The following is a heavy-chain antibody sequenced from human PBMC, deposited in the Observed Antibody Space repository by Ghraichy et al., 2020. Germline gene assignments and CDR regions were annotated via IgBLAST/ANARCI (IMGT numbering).Heavy chain of an antibody. CDR2: ISWNRGSI. Sequence: GGSLRLSCAASGFTFDNYAMHWVRQAPGKGLEWVAGISWNRGSILYGDSVKGRFTISRDNAKNSLYLEMNSLRPEDTAFYYCAKDRGLGSHYTFDAFDNWGQGTMVTVSS. V-gene: IGHV3-9*01. J-gene: IGHJ3*02. D-gene: IGHD2-15*01. CDR1: GFTFDNYA. CDR3: AKDRGLGSHYTFDAFDN.